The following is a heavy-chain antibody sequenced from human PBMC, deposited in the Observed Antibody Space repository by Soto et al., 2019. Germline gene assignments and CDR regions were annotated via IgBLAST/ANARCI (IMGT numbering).Heavy chain of an antibody. V-gene: IGHV1-69*02. Sequence: QVQLVQSGAEVKKPGSSVKVSCKASGGTCSSYTISWVRQAPGQGLEWMGRIIPTLGIANYAQKFQGRVTITAAKSTSTAYMELSSLRSEDTAVYYCARVGPDDAVDIWGQGTMVTVSS. CDR3: ARVGPDDAVDI. J-gene: IGHJ3*02. D-gene: IGHD3-16*01. CDR1: GGTCSSYT. CDR2: IIPTLGIA.